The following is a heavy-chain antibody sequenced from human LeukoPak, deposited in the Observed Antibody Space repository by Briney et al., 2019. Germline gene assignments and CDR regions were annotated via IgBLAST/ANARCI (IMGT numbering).Heavy chain of an antibody. J-gene: IGHJ3*02. V-gene: IGHV1-24*01. Sequence: ASVKVSCKVSGYTLTELSMHWVRQAPGKGLEWMGGFDPEDGETICAQKFQGRVTMTEDTSTDTAYMELSSLRSEDTAVYYCATARYYYDSSGYYPWAFDIWGQGTMVTVSS. CDR2: FDPEDGET. CDR3: ATARYYYDSSGYYPWAFDI. D-gene: IGHD3-22*01. CDR1: GYTLTELS.